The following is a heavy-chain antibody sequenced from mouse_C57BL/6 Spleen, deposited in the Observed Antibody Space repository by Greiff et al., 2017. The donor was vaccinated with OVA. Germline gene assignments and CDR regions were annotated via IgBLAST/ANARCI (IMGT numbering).Heavy chain of an antibody. V-gene: IGHV1-7*01. Sequence: QVQLKESGAELAKPGASVKLSCKASGYTFTSYWMHWVKQRPGQGLEWIGYINPSSGYTKYNQKFKDKATLTADKSSSTAYMQLSSLTYEDSAVYYCARSIWGYDEGAYAMDYWGQGTSVTVSS. CDR1: GYTFTSYW. CDR2: INPSSGYT. CDR3: ARSIWGYDEGAYAMDY. D-gene: IGHD2-2*01. J-gene: IGHJ4*01.